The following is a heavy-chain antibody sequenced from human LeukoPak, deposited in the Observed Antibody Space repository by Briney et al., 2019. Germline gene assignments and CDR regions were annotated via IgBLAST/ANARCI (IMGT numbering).Heavy chain of an antibody. J-gene: IGHJ4*02. CDR2: ISHSGST. Sequence: SEALSLTCAVYGGSFSGYYWSWIRQPPGKGLEWIGEISHSGSTNYNPSLKSRVTISVDTSKNQFSLKLSSVTAADTAVYYCARGRITMVRGVISRTIDYWGQGTLVTVSS. CDR3: ARGRITMVRGVISRTIDY. CDR1: GGSFSGYY. V-gene: IGHV4-34*01. D-gene: IGHD3-10*01.